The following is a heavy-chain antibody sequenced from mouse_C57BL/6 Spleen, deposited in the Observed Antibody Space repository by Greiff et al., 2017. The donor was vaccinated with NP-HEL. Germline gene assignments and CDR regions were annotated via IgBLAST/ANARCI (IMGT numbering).Heavy chain of an antibody. J-gene: IGHJ3*01. CDR1: GFTFSDYG. CDR2: ISSGSSTI. D-gene: IGHD4-1*01. V-gene: IGHV5-17*01. CDR3: ARGGLGRFAY. Sequence: EVQRVESGGGLVKPGGSLKLSCAASGFTFSDYGMHWVRQAPEKGLEWVAYISSGSSTIYYADTVKGRFTISRDNAKNTLFLQMTSLRSEDTAMYYCARGGLGRFAYWGQGTLVTVSA.